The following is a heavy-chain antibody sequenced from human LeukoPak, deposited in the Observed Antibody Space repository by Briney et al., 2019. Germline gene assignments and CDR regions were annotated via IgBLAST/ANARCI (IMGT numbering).Heavy chain of an antibody. CDR3: AKEQYGDPGFDY. CDR1: GFTYDDYA. CDR2: ISWNSGSI. Sequence: GGSLRLSCAASGFTYDDYAMHWVRQAPGKGLEWVSGISWNSGSIGYADSVKGRSTISRDNAKNSLYLQMNSLRAEDTALYYCAKEQYGDPGFDYWGQGTLVTVSS. J-gene: IGHJ4*02. D-gene: IGHD4-17*01. V-gene: IGHV3-9*01.